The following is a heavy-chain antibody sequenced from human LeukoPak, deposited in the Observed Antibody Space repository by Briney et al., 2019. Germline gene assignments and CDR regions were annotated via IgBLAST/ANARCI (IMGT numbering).Heavy chain of an antibody. CDR2: ISYDGSNK. Sequence: GGSLRLSCAASGFTFSSYAMHWVRQAPGKGLEWVPVISYDGSNKYYADSVKGRFTISRDNSKNTLYLQMNSLRAEDTAVYYCAKDGGLAAAGTFDYWGQGTLVTVSS. D-gene: IGHD6-13*01. CDR3: AKDGGLAAAGTFDY. V-gene: IGHV3-30*18. J-gene: IGHJ4*02. CDR1: GFTFSSYA.